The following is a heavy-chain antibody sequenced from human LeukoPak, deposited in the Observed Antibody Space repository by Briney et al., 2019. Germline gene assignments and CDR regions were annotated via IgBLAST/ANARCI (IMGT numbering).Heavy chain of an antibody. CDR1: GFTFSSYG. D-gene: IGHD5-18*01. V-gene: IGHV3-30*03. CDR2: ISYGGSKK. CDR3: TRANGQLWATPDY. Sequence: PGRSLRLSCAASGFTFSSYGMHWVRQPQGEGLEWVAVISYGGSKKSSAEFVKGRFTISRDNSKNTLYLQMNSLRPEDTAVYFCTRANGQLWATPDYWGQGTLVTISS. J-gene: IGHJ4*02.